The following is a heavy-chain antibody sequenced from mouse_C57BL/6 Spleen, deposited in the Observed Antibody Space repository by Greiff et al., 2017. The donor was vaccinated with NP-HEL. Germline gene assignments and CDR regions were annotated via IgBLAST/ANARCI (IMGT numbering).Heavy chain of an antibody. Sequence: QVQLKQPGAELVRPGSSVKLSCKASGYTFTSYWMHWVKQRPIQGLEWIGNIDPSDSETHYNQKFKDKATLTVDKSSSTAYMQLSSLTSEDSAVYYCARQDGNYEYYAMDYWGQGTSVTVSS. D-gene: IGHD2-1*01. CDR2: IDPSDSET. V-gene: IGHV1-52*01. CDR1: GYTFTSYW. CDR3: ARQDGNYEYYAMDY. J-gene: IGHJ4*01.